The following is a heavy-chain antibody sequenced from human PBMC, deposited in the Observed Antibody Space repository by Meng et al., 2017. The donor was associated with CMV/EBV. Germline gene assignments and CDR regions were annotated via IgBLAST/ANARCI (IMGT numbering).Heavy chain of an antibody. V-gene: IGHV3-30-3*01. CDR2: ISYDGSNK. D-gene: IGHD6-19*01. Sequence: QGQLVGSGGGVVQPGRSPRLSCAASGFTFSSYAMHWVCQAPGKGLEWVAVISYDGSNKYYADSVKGRFTISRDNSKNTLYLQMNSLRAEDAAVYYCARGSVAGFDYWGQGTLVTVSS. CDR3: ARGSVAGFDY. CDR1: GFTFSSYA. J-gene: IGHJ4*02.